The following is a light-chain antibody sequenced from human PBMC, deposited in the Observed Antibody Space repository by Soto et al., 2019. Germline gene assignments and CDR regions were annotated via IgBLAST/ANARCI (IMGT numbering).Light chain of an antibody. Sequence: QSAVTQPPSVSGAPGQRVTISCTGSSSNIGAGYDVHWYQHLPGAAPKLLIYGTHNRPSGVPDRFSASKSGTSASLAITGLQAEDEADYYCQSYDSSLSGSVFGGGTKLTVL. CDR3: QSYDSSLSGSV. CDR1: SSNIGAGYD. V-gene: IGLV1-40*01. CDR2: GTH. J-gene: IGLJ2*01.